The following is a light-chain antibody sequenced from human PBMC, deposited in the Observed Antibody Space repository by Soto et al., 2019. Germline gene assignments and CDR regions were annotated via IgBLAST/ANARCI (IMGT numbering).Light chain of an antibody. V-gene: IGKV3-20*01. Sequence: ENVLTQSPGTLSFSPGERATLSCRASQSLSINYVAWYQQRPGQAPRLLIYAASSRAAGIPDRFSGSGSGTDFTLDISRLEPEDFAVYYCQEYENTPGTFGRGTRLDI. CDR2: AAS. J-gene: IGKJ5*01. CDR1: QSLSINY. CDR3: QEYENTPGT.